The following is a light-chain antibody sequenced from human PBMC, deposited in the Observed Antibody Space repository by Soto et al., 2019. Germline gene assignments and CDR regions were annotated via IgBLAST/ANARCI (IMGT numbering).Light chain of an antibody. CDR3: QQYGSSPRT. J-gene: IGKJ1*01. V-gene: IGKV3-20*01. CDR2: GAS. CDR1: QSVSSSY. Sequence: EIVLTQSPGTLSLSPGERATLSCRASQSVSSSYLAWYQQKPGQAPRLLIYGASSRATGIPDRFSGSGSGTDFNLTISRLEPEDFAMYYCQQYGSSPRTFGQGTKVEIK.